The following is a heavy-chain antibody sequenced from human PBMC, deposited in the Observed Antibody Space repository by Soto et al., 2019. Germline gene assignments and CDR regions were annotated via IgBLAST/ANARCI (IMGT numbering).Heavy chain of an antibody. Sequence: AASGFTFSSYGMHWVRQAPGKGLEWVAVIWYDGSNKYYPGSVKGRFTISRENAKNSLYLQMNSLRAEDTAVYYCARDYGSGKNYGMDVWGQGTTVTVSS. J-gene: IGHJ6*02. CDR3: ARDYGSGKNYGMDV. CDR2: IWYDGSNK. CDR1: GFTFSSYG. D-gene: IGHD3-10*01. V-gene: IGHV3-33*01.